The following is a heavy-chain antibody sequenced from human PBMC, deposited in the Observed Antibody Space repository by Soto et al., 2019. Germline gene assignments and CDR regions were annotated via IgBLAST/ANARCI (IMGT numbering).Heavy chain of an antibody. D-gene: IGHD3-10*01. CDR2: FIPIFDAA. V-gene: IGHV1-69*13. Sequence: SVKVSCKASGGTFSNYAINWVRRAPGQGLEWMGGFIPIFDAANYAQNFRGRVTITADESTSTAYMELSGLRSEDTAMYYCARKAESYGFDIWGQGTLVTVSS. J-gene: IGHJ3*02. CDR3: ARKAESYGFDI. CDR1: GGTFSNYA.